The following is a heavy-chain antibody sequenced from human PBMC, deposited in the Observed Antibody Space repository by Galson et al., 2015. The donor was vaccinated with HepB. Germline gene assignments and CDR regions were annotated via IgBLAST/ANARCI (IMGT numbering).Heavy chain of an antibody. D-gene: IGHD2-2*01. V-gene: IGHV3-23*01. J-gene: IGHJ3*01. Sequence: SLRLSCATSGFTFTSYAMSWVRRAPEKGLDWVSSVSGSGATTYYADSVRGRFIISRDNSKNTLYLQMNSLRAEDTAIYYCARDRSCSSTSCRPSTELDLWGQGTMVTVSS. CDR3: ARDRSCSSTSCRPSTELDL. CDR1: GFTFTSYA. CDR2: VSGSGATT.